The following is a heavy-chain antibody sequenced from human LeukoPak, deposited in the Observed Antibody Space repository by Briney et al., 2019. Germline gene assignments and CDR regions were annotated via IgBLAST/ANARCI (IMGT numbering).Heavy chain of an antibody. J-gene: IGHJ6*03. D-gene: IGHD6-13*01. CDR2: ISWNSGSI. CDR1: GFTFDDYA. V-gene: IGHV3-9*03. CDR3: AKGVYSSSWAVMDV. Sequence: GRSLRLSCAASGFTFDDYAMHWVRQAPGKGLEWVSGISWNSGSIGYADSVKGRFTISRDNAKNSLYLQMNSLRAEDMALYYCAKGVYSSSWAVMDVWGKGTTVTVSS.